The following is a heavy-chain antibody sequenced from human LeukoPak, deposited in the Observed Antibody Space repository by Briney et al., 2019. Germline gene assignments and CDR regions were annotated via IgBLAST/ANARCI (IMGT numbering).Heavy chain of an antibody. J-gene: IGHJ6*03. CDR3: ARVDIVDYYYYMDV. CDR2: CNPNSGGT. D-gene: IGHD2-15*01. V-gene: IGHV1-2*02. CDR1: GYTFTGYY. Sequence: GASVKVSCKASGYTFTGYYMLWVRQAAAQGLEWMGWCNPNSGGTNYAQKFQGRVTVTRDTSISTAYMELSRLRSDDTAVYYCARVDIVDYYYYMDVWGKGTTVTVSS.